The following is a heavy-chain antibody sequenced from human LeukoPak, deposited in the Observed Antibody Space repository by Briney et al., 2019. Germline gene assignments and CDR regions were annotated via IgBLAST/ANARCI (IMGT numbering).Heavy chain of an antibody. Sequence: SGGSLRLSCAAPGFTFSSYEMNWVRQAPGKGLEWVSYISSSGSTIYYADSVKGRFTISRDNAKNSLYLQMNSLRAEDTAVYYCARALKYYYDSSGLTLLDYWGQGTLVTVSS. J-gene: IGHJ4*02. CDR2: ISSSGSTI. CDR3: ARALKYYYDSSGLTLLDY. D-gene: IGHD3-22*01. V-gene: IGHV3-48*03. CDR1: GFTFSSYE.